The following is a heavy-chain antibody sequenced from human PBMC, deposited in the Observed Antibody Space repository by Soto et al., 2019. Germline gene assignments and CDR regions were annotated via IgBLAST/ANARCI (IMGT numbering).Heavy chain of an antibody. CDR3: AKDRGYYDSSGSLAEYCQH. D-gene: IGHD3-22*01. Sequence: LSLTCAASGFTFSSYAMSWVRQAPGKGLEWGSAISGSGGSTYYADSVKGRCTISRDNSKNTLYLQMNSLRAEDKAVYYCAKDRGYYDSSGSLAEYCQHWGQGTLVTVSP. CDR1: GFTFSSYA. V-gene: IGHV3-23*01. J-gene: IGHJ1*01. CDR2: ISGSGGST.